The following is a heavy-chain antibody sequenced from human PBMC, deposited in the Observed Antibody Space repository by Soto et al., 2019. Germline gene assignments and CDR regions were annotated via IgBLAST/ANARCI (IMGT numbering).Heavy chain of an antibody. Sequence: ASVKVSCKASGGTFSSYTISWVRQAPGQGLEWMGRIIPILGIANYAQKFQGRVTITADKSTSTAYMELSSLRSEDTAVYYCARRDLDCSSTSCYKDGVRFDPWGQGTLVTVSS. CDR3: ARRDLDCSSTSCYKDGVRFDP. V-gene: IGHV1-69*02. CDR2: IIPILGIA. CDR1: GGTFSSYT. J-gene: IGHJ5*02. D-gene: IGHD2-2*02.